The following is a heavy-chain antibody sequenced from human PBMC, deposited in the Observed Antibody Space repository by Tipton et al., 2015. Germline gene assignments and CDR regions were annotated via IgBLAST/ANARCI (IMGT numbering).Heavy chain of an antibody. V-gene: IGHV3-23*01. CDR1: GFTFSTYS. CDR2: ISGSGDST. D-gene: IGHD4-17*01. Sequence: SLRLSCAASGFTFSTYSMNWVRQAPGKGLEWVSAISGSGDSTYYADSVKGRFTISRDNSKNTLYLQMNSLRAEDTAVYYCAKGVLVTTSDLDYWGQGTLVTVSS. J-gene: IGHJ4*02. CDR3: AKGVLVTTSDLDY.